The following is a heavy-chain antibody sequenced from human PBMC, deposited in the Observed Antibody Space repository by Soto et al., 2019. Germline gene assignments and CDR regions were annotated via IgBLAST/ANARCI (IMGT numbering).Heavy chain of an antibody. Sequence: ASVKVSCKASGYSFTKYGISWVRQATEQGLEWMGWINAGNGNTKYSQKFQGRVTITRDTSASTAYMELSSLRSEDTAVYYCARQLPAVPAAIGVSSDNWFDPWGQGTLVTVSS. CDR3: ARQLPAVPAAIGVSSDNWFDP. J-gene: IGHJ5*02. CDR2: INAGNGNT. CDR1: GYSFTKYG. D-gene: IGHD2-2*02. V-gene: IGHV1-18*04.